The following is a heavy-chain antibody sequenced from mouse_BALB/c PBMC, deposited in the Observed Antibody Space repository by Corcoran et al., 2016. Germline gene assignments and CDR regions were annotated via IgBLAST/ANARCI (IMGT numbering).Heavy chain of an antibody. V-gene: IGHV1S136*01. J-gene: IGHJ1*01. Sequence: EVQLQQSGPELVKPGASVKMSCKASGYTFTSYVMHWVKQKPGQGLEWIGDINPYNDGTKYNEKFKGKATLTSDKSSSTAYMELSSLTSEDSAVYYCASEGRRGYFDVWGAGTTVTVSS. CDR3: ASEGRRGYFDV. CDR2: INPYNDGT. CDR1: GYTFTSYV.